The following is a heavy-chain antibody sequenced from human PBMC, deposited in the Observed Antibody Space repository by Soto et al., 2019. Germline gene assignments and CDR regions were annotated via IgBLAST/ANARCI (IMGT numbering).Heavy chain of an antibody. J-gene: IGHJ4*02. Sequence: HSETLSLTCAVYGGSFSGYYWSWIRQPPGKGLEWIGEIKHSGSTNYNPSLKSRVTISVDTSKNQFSLKLSSVTAADTAVYYCARRKITIFGVVIPTFDYWGQGTLVTVSS. CDR1: GGSFSGYY. CDR3: ARRKITIFGVVIPTFDY. V-gene: IGHV4-34*01. D-gene: IGHD3-3*01. CDR2: IKHSGST.